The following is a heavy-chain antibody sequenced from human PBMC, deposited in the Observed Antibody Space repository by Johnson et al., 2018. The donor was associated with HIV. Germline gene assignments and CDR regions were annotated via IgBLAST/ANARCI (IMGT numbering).Heavy chain of an antibody. V-gene: IGHV3-66*01. J-gene: IGHJ3*02. Sequence: VQLVESGGGLVQPGGSLRLSCAASGFTVSRNYMSWVRQAPGKGLEWVSVIYSGGSTYSADSVKGRFTITRDNSKNTLYLQMNSLRAEDTAVYYCARDKGIAAAATDDAFDIWGQGTMVTVSS. D-gene: IGHD6-13*01. CDR3: ARDKGIAAAATDDAFDI. CDR2: IYSGGST. CDR1: GFTVSRNY.